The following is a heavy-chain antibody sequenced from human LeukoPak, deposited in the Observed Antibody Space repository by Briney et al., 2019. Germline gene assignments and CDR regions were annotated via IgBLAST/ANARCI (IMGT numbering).Heavy chain of an antibody. Sequence: PSETLSLTCTVSGYSISSGYYWGWIRQPPGKGLEWIGSIYHSGSTYYNPSLKSRVTISVDTSKNQFSLKLSSVTAADTAVYYCARVYWTHDDAFDIWGQGTMVTVSS. CDR3: ARVYWTHDDAFDI. CDR2: IYHSGST. CDR1: GYSISSGYY. D-gene: IGHD2-8*02. J-gene: IGHJ3*02. V-gene: IGHV4-38-2*02.